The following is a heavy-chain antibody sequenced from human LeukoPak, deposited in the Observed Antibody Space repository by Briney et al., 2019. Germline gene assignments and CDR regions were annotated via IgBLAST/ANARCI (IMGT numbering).Heavy chain of an antibody. CDR3: ARGSYCSSTSCYTGYYYYYYMDV. CDR1: GYTFTSYD. V-gene: IGHV1-8*03. Sequence: VASVKVSCKASGYTFTSYDINWVRQATGQGLEWMGWMNPNSGNTGYAQKFQGRVTITRNTSISTAYMELSSLRSEGTAVYYCARGSYCSSTSCYTGYYYYYYMDVWGKGTTVTVSS. CDR2: MNPNSGNT. J-gene: IGHJ6*03. D-gene: IGHD2-2*02.